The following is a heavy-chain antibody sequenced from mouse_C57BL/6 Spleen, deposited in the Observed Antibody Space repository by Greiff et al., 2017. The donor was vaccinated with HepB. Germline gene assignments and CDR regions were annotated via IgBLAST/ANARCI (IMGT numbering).Heavy chain of an antibody. CDR3: TREDYDDAMDY. CDR1: GFTFSSYA. D-gene: IGHD2-4*01. J-gene: IGHJ4*01. V-gene: IGHV5-9-1*02. Sequence: EVQRVESGAGLVKPGGSLKLSCAASGFTFSSYAMSWVRQTPEKRLEWVAYISRGGDYIYYADTVKGRFTISRDNARNTLYLQMSSLKSEDTAMYYCTREDYDDAMDYWGQGTSVTVSS. CDR2: ISRGGDYI.